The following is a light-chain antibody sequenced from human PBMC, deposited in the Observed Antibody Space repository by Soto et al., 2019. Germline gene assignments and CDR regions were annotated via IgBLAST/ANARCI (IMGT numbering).Light chain of an antibody. J-gene: IGKJ1*01. CDR2: DAS. V-gene: IGKV1-5*01. Sequence: DIQMTQSPSTLSASVGDRVTLTCRASQSISSWLAWYQQKPGKAPKLLIYDASSLESGVPSRFSGSGSGTEFTLTISSLQPDDFATYYCQQYNSYSRTFGQGSKWISN. CDR1: QSISSW. CDR3: QQYNSYSRT.